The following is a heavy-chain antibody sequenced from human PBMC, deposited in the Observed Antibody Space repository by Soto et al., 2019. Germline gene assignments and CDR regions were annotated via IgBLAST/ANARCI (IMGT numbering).Heavy chain of an antibody. Sequence: GASVKVSCKASGYTFTSYGISWVRQAPGQGLEWMGWISAYDGNTNYAQKLQGRVTMTTDTSTSTAYMELRSLRSDDTAVYYCARDLFRRYEYSYGYRGQGTLVTVSS. CDR3: ARDLFRRYEYSYGY. V-gene: IGHV1-18*01. CDR1: GYTFTSYG. J-gene: IGHJ4*02. D-gene: IGHD5-18*01. CDR2: ISAYDGNT.